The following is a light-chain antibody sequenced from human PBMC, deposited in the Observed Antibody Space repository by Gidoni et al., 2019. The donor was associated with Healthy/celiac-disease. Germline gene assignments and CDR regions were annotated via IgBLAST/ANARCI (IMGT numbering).Light chain of an antibody. CDR1: QGIRND. CDR2: AAS. J-gene: IGKJ1*01. CDR3: LQDYNYPWT. V-gene: IGKV1-6*01. Sequence: AIQLTQSPSSLSASVGDRVTITCRASQGIRNDLGWYQQKPGKAPKLLIYAASSLQSGVPSRFSGSGSGTDFTPTISSLQPEDFATYYCLQDYNYPWTFGQGTKVEIK.